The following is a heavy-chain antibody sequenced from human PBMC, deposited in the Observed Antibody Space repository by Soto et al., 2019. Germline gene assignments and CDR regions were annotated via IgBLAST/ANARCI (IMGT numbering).Heavy chain of an antibody. CDR1: ESTVRRDW. CDR2: VNQDGSEK. V-gene: IGHV3-7*04. Sequence: EVHLVESGGGLVQTGGSLRLSCAISESTVRRDWMNWVRQAPGKGLEWVAHVNQDGSEKYYVDSVKGRFTISRDNANNLLYLQINSLRAGDTAMYYCSGGVGDAFWGQGTLVTVSS. CDR3: SGGVGDAF. D-gene: IGHD1-26*01. J-gene: IGHJ4*02.